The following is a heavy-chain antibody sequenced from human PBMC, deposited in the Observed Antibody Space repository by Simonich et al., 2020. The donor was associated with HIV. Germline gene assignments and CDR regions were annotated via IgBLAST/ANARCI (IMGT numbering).Heavy chain of an antibody. Sequence: QVQLQQWGAGLFKPSETLSLTCAVYGGSCSGYYWNWIRQPPGKGLEWIGKINHSGSTDHNPSLKSRVTISVDTSKNQFSLKLSSVTAADTAMYYCARRGGYNFDYWGQGTLVTVSS. D-gene: IGHD5-12*01. CDR2: INHSGST. V-gene: IGHV4-34*01. CDR1: GGSCSGYY. J-gene: IGHJ4*02. CDR3: ARRGGYNFDY.